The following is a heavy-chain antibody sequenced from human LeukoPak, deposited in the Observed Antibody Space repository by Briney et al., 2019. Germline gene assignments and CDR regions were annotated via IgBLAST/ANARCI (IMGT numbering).Heavy chain of an antibody. CDR2: ISWNSGSI. CDR3: AKAYCSSTSCSCFDY. J-gene: IGHJ4*02. D-gene: IGHD2-2*01. CDR1: GFTFDDYA. Sequence: GGSLRLSCAASGFTFDDYAMHWVRQAPGKGLEGVSGISWNSGSIDYADSVKGRFTISRDNAKNSLYLQMNSLRAEDTALYYCAKAYCSSTSCSCFDYWGQGTLVTVSS. V-gene: IGHV3-9*01.